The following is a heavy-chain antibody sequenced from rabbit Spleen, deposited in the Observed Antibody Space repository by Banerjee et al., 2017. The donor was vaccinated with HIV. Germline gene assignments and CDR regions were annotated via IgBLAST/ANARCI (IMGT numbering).Heavy chain of an antibody. CDR1: GFTLSGYW. CDR2: IAGSSSGFT. CDR3: ARDLDGVIGWNFGW. Sequence: QSLEESGGDLVKPETSLTLTCTASGFTLSGYWMCWVRQAPGKGLEWISCIAGSSSGFTYSATWAKGRFTISKTSSTTVTLQMTSLTVADTATYFCARDLDGVIGWNFGWWGQGTLVTVS. D-gene: IGHD1-1*01. V-gene: IGHV1S40*01. J-gene: IGHJ4*01.